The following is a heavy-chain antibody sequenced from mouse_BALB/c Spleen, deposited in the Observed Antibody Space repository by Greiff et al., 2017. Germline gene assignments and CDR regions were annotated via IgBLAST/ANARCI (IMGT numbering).Heavy chain of an antibody. Sequence: EVQVVESGGGLVQPGGSLKLSCAASGFTFSSYGMSWVRQTPDKRLELVATINSNGGSTYYPDSVTGRFTISRDNAKNTLYLQMSSLKSEDTAMYYCARDQGLRRRPFDCWGQGTTLTVSS. CDR3: ARDQGLRRRPFDC. CDR1: GFTFSSYG. J-gene: IGHJ2*01. CDR2: INSNGGST. D-gene: IGHD2-4*01. V-gene: IGHV5-6-3*01.